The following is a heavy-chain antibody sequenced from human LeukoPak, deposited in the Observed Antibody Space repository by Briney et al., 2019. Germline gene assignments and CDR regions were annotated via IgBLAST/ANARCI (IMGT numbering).Heavy chain of an antibody. CDR2: IWYDGSNK. CDR1: GFTFSSYG. J-gene: IGHJ4*02. Sequence: PGGSLRLSCAASGFTFSSYGMHWVRQAPGKGLEWVAVIWYDGSNKYYADSVKGRFTISRDNSKNTLYLQMNSLRAEDTAVYYCARGSWDSSESLLWFGGLFPLPDYWGQGTLVTVSS. D-gene: IGHD3-10*01. CDR3: ARGSWDSSESLLWFGGLFPLPDY. V-gene: IGHV3-33*01.